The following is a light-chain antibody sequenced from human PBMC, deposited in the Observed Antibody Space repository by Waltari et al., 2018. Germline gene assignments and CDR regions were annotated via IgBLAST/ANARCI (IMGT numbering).Light chain of an antibody. CDR3: SSYTSSSTSYV. CDR2: DVI. Sequence: QSALTQPASVSGSPGQSITISCTGTSSDVGGYNYVSWYQQHPGKAPKLIIYDVIKRPSGVSNRFSGSKSGNTASLTISGLQAEDEADYYCSSYTSSSTSYVFGTGTKVTVL. J-gene: IGLJ1*01. V-gene: IGLV2-14*01. CDR1: SSDVGGYNY.